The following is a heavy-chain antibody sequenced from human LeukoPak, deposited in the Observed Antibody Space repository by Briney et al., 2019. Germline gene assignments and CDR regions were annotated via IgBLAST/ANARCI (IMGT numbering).Heavy chain of an antibody. CDR1: GYTFTSYD. D-gene: IGHD4-11*01. J-gene: IGHJ3*02. CDR2: MDPNSGNT. CDR3: ARSYSNYSAFDI. Sequence: ASVKVSCKASGYTFTSYDINWVRQATGQGLEWMGWMDPNSGNTGYAQKFQGRVTMTRNTSISTAYMELSSLRSEDTAVYYCARSYSNYSAFDIWGQGTMVTVSS. V-gene: IGHV1-8*01.